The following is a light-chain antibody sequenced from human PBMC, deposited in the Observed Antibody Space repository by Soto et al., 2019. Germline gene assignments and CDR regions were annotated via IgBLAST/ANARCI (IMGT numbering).Light chain of an antibody. V-gene: IGLV2-14*03. CDR3: SSYTSSVNYV. CDR1: SSDVGGYKY. CDR2: DVS. Sequence: QSALTQPASVSGSPGQSITISCTGTSSDVGGYKYVSWYQQHPGKAPKLMIYDVSNRPSGVSNRFSGYKSGNTASLTISGVQAEDDADYYCSSYTSSVNYVFGTGTKLTVL. J-gene: IGLJ1*01.